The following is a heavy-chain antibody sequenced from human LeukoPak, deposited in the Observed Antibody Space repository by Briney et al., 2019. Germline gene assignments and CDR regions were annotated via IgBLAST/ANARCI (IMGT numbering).Heavy chain of an antibody. J-gene: IGHJ4*02. CDR3: AKVRGYCSSTSCLSFDY. CDR1: GFTFSSYG. Sequence: PGGSLRLSCAASGFTFSSYGMHWVRQAPGKGLEWVAFIRYDGSNKYYADSVKGRFTISRDNSKNTLYLQMNSLRAEDTAVYYCAKVRGYCSSTSCLSFDYWGQGTLVTVSS. CDR2: IRYDGSNK. V-gene: IGHV3-30*02. D-gene: IGHD2-2*01.